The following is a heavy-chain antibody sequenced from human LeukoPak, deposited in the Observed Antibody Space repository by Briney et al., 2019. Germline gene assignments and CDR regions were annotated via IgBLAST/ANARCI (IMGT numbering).Heavy chain of an antibody. Sequence: ASVKVSCKASGYTFTGYYMHWVRQAPGQGLEWMGWINPNSGGTNYAQKFQGRVIMTRDTSISTAYMVLNRLRFDDTAIYYCAREYYYSSGNYYNRIDYWGQGTLVTVSS. CDR2: INPNSGGT. CDR3: AREYYYSSGNYYNRIDY. CDR1: GYTFTGYY. V-gene: IGHV1-2*02. J-gene: IGHJ4*02. D-gene: IGHD3-10*01.